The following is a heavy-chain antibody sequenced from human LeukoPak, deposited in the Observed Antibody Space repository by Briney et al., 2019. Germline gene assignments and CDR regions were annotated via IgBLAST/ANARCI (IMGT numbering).Heavy chain of an antibody. V-gene: IGHV4-31*03. CDR1: GGSISNGGYY. J-gene: IGHJ4*02. Sequence: SQTLSLTCTVSGGSISNGGYYWSWIRQHPGKGLEWIGYIYYSGSTYYNPSLKSRVTISVDKSKNQFSLKLSSVTAADTAVYYCARAPNYYDRPFDYWGQGTLVTVSS. CDR3: ARAPNYYDRPFDY. CDR2: IYYSGST. D-gene: IGHD3-22*01.